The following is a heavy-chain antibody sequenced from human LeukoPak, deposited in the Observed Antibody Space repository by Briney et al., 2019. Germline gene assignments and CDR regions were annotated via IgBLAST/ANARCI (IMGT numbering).Heavy chain of an antibody. CDR3: ARDPGYSSSWYSYYFDY. V-gene: IGHV4-38-2*02. D-gene: IGHD6-13*01. CDR2: IYHSGST. J-gene: IGHJ4*02. CDR1: GGSFSGYY. Sequence: PSETLSLTCAVYGGSFSGYYWGWIRQPPGKGLEWIGSIYHSGSTYYNPSLKSRVTISVDTSKDQFSLKLSSVTAADTAVYYCARDPGYSSSWYSYYFDYWGQGTLVTVSS.